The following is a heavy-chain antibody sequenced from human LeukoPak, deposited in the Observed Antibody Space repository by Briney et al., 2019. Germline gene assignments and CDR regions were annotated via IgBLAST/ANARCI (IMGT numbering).Heavy chain of an antibody. J-gene: IGHJ4*02. Sequence: PGGSLRLSCAASGXTFSTYAMSWVRQAPGKGLEWVSAISGSGGSSNYADSVKGRFTISRDNSKNTLYLQMNSLRAGDTAVYYCAKETPPQGGSWYGYFDYWGQGTLVTVSS. CDR1: GXTFSTYA. CDR3: AKETPPQGGSWYGYFDY. D-gene: IGHD6-13*01. CDR2: ISGSGGSS. V-gene: IGHV3-23*01.